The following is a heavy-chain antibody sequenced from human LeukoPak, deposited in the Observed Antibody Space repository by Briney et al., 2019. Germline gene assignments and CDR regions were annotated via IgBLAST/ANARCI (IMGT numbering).Heavy chain of an antibody. CDR1: GFTFSSYG. Sequence: GGSLRLSCAASGFTFSSYGMHWVRQAPGKGLEWVSVIYSGGSTYYADSVKGRFTISRDNSMNNLYLQINSLRAEDTAVYFCARYDLRGAFDIWGQGTMVTVSS. V-gene: IGHV3-53*01. J-gene: IGHJ3*02. D-gene: IGHD4-17*01. CDR2: IYSGGST. CDR3: ARYDLRGAFDI.